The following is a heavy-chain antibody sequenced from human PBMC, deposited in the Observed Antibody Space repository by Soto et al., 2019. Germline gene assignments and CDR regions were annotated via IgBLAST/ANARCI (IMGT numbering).Heavy chain of an antibody. CDR1: GGSITTSDYY. CDR3: ARLGGYYQSLDT. D-gene: IGHD3-22*01. CDR2: IYYSGAT. J-gene: IGHJ5*02. Sequence: SETLSLTCTVSGGSITTSDYYWAWVRQSPEKGLEWIGSIYYSGATYYSPSLKSRVTISVDTSMNQISLKLSSVTAADTAFYYCARLGGYYQSLDTWGQGTLVTVSS. V-gene: IGHV4-39*07.